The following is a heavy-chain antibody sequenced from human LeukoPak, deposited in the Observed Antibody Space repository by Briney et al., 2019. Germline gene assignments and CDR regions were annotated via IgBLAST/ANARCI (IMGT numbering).Heavy chain of an antibody. D-gene: IGHD3-22*01. V-gene: IGHV3-23*01. CDR1: GFTFSTYA. J-gene: IGHJ6*03. Sequence: GGSLRLPCAASGFTFSTYAMSWVRQAPGKGLEWVSLICGSDGRTRYADSVKGRFTISRDNSKNTLYLEMNSLRAEDTAVYYCAKDSSSYDWGYMDVWGKGTTVTISS. CDR2: ICGSDGRT. CDR3: AKDSSSYDWGYMDV.